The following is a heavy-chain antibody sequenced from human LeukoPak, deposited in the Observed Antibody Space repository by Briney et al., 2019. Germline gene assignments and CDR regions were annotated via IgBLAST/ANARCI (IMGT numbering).Heavy chain of an antibody. CDR2: IFHSGRT. CDR3: ARAFCVGECFVLHIFFDS. V-gene: IGHV4-39*02. CDR1: GGSISSSSSY. D-gene: IGHD2-21*01. J-gene: IGHJ4*02. Sequence: KTSETLSLTCTVSGGSISSSSSYWGWIRQPPGKGLEWIVHIFHSGRTSYNPSLMSRVTISLDTSKNHFSLNLRSMQASDTAVYYCARAFCVGECFVLHIFFDSWGQGTLVTVSS.